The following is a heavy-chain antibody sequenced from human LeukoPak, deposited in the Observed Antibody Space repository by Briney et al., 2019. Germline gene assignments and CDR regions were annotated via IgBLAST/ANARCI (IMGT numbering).Heavy chain of an antibody. Sequence: GGSLRLSCAPYGFTFSSYSMNWVRQAPGKGLEWVSYISSSSSTIYYADSVKGRFTISRDNAKNSLYLQMNSLRAEDTAVYYCASATVTTYDFYYYMDVWGKGTTVTVSS. D-gene: IGHD4-11*01. CDR2: ISSSSSTI. CDR3: ASATVTTYDFYYYMDV. J-gene: IGHJ6*03. V-gene: IGHV3-48*01. CDR1: GFTFSSYS.